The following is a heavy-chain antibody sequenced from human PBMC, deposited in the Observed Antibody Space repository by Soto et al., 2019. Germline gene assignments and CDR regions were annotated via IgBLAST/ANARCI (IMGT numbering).Heavy chain of an antibody. V-gene: IGHV1-18*01. Sequence: QVQLVQSGAEVKKPGDSVKVSCKASGYTFGHFYITWVRQAPGQGLEWMGAISPHNRNTNYAEKFRGRVTMTTDTSTTTAYMELRSLRPDGTAVYYCARDEGGYDILTGYYKAHHFDQWGQGALVTVSS. J-gene: IGHJ4*02. CDR1: GYTFGHFY. CDR2: ISPHNRNT. CDR3: ARDEGGYDILTGYYKAHHFDQ. D-gene: IGHD3-9*01.